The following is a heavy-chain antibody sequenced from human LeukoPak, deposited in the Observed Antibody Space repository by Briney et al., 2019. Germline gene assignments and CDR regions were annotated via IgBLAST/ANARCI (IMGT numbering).Heavy chain of an antibody. V-gene: IGHV4-59*01. CDR3: ARYYDSSGWYHDAFDI. CDR2: IYYSGST. J-gene: IGHJ3*02. CDR1: GGSISSYY. D-gene: IGHD3-22*01. Sequence: SETLSLTCTVSGGSISSYYWSWIRQPPGKGLEWIGYIYYSGSTNYNPSLKSRVTISVDTSKNQFSLKLSSVTAADTAVYYCARYYDSSGWYHDAFDIWGQGTMVTASS.